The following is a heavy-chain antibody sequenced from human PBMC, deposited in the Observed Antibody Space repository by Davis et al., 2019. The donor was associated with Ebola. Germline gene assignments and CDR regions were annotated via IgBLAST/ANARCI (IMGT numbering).Heavy chain of an antibody. CDR3: AREYSSGTLQFFYYMEV. Sequence: GESLKISCAASGFTFSRYGMFWFRQGPGKGLEWVAFIRYDGTNKLYADSVRGRFTISRDNSKNTLYLQMNSLRAEDTAVYYCAREYSSGTLQFFYYMEVWGKGTTVTVSS. CDR2: IRYDGTNK. J-gene: IGHJ6*03. D-gene: IGHD6-25*01. CDR1: GFTFSRYG. V-gene: IGHV3-30*02.